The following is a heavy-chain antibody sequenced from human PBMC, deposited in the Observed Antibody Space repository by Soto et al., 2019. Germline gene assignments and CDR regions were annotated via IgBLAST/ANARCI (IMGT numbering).Heavy chain of an antibody. Sequence: ASVKVSCKASGYTFTSYAMHWVRQAPGQRLEWMGWINAGNGNTKYSQKFQGRVTITRDTSASTAYMELSRLRSDDTAVYYCAREGLRYFDWKPLHAYYFDYWGQGTLVTVSS. CDR1: GYTFTSYA. CDR3: AREGLRYFDWKPLHAYYFDY. V-gene: IGHV1-3*01. CDR2: INAGNGNT. J-gene: IGHJ4*02. D-gene: IGHD3-9*01.